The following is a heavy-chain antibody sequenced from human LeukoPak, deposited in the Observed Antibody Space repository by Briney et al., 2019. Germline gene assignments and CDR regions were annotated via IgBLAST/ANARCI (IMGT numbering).Heavy chain of an antibody. J-gene: IGHJ4*02. D-gene: IGHD5-24*01. CDR1: AFSFSSYG. Sequence: GGSLRLSCSVSAFSFSSYGMHWVRRAPGKGLEFVSAIGASGGTTYYTDSVKGRFTISRDNSKNMLFVQMSSLRAEDTAVYYCAPLGRDASNGDYYKWGQGTVVTVSS. CDR2: IGASGGTT. CDR3: APLGRDASNGDYYK. V-gene: IGHV3-64*05.